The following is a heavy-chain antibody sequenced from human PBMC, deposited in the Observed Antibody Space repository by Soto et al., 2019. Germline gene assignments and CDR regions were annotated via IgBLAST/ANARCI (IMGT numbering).Heavy chain of an antibody. J-gene: IGHJ4*02. Sequence: SVKVSCKASGGTFSSYAISWVREAPGQGLEWMGGIIPIFGTANYAQKFQGRVTITADKSTSTAYMELSSLRSGDTAVYYCARDRMWSGSSSRYYFDYWGQGTLVTVSS. CDR3: ARDRMWSGSSSRYYFDY. CDR1: GGTFSSYA. V-gene: IGHV1-69*06. D-gene: IGHD3-10*01. CDR2: IIPIFGTA.